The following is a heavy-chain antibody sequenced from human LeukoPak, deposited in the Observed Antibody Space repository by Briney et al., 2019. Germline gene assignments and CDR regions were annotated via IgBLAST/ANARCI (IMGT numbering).Heavy chain of an antibody. Sequence: PSETLSLTCSVSGDSISSNYWTWIRRPPGKGLEWIGHFYYSGGTNYNPSLKSRVTISADTAKNQFSLKLTSVTAADTAVYYCANRDGVYWGQGILVTVSS. CDR1: GDSISSNY. V-gene: IGHV4-59*01. CDR2: FYYSGGT. CDR3: ANRDGVY. J-gene: IGHJ4*02. D-gene: IGHD3-3*01.